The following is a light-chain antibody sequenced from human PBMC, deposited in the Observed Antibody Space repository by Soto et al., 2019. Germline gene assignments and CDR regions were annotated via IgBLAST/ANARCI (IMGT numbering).Light chain of an antibody. CDR1: QTVSSSC. CDR3: QHYDNSAALT. J-gene: IGKJ4*01. V-gene: IGKV3-20*01. Sequence: EIVLTQSPGTLSLSPGESATLFCRASQTVSSSCLAWYQQKPDQAPRLLIYGVSSRATGIPDRFSGSGSGTDFTLTISRLQPEDFAVYYCQHYDNSAALTFGGGTNVEIK. CDR2: GVS.